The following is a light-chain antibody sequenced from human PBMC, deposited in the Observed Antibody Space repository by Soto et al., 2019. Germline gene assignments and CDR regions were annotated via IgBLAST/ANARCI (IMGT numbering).Light chain of an antibody. CDR3: CSYTGSSGDV. Sequence: QSALTQPASVSGSPGQSITISCTGTSSDLGGYNYVSWYQQHPGKAPKLMIYEVSNRPSGVSNRFSGSKSGNTASLTISGLQAEDEADYYCCSYTGSSGDVFGTGTKLTVL. J-gene: IGLJ1*01. CDR1: SSDLGGYNY. V-gene: IGLV2-14*01. CDR2: EVS.